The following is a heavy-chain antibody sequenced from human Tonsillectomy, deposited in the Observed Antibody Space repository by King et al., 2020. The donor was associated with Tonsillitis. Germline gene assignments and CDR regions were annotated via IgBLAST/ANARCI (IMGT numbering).Heavy chain of an antibody. V-gene: IGHV3-30*02. CDR1: GFSFSIYG. Sequence: QLVQSGGGVVQPGGSLRLSCAASGFSFSIYGMSWVRQAPGKGLEWVALIRNDGSNKHYADSVKGRFTISRDNSKNTLYLQMYSLTAEDTAVYYCAKDLSYSSGPDYWGQGTLVTVSS. CDR3: AKDLSYSSGPDY. J-gene: IGHJ4*02. D-gene: IGHD3-22*01. CDR2: IRNDGSNK.